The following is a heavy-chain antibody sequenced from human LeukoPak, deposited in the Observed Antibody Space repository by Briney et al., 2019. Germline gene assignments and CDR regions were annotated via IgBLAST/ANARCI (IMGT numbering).Heavy chain of an antibody. CDR3: AKGGKWDVTPFDY. Sequence: GGSLRLSCAASGFTFDNYAMNWVRQAPGKGLEWVSTISGGGGSTYYADSVKGRFTISRDNSKNTLYLQVNSLRAEDTAVYYCAKGGKWDVTPFDYWGQGTLVTVSS. V-gene: IGHV3-23*01. J-gene: IGHJ4*02. CDR1: GFTFDNYA. CDR2: ISGGGGST. D-gene: IGHD1-26*01.